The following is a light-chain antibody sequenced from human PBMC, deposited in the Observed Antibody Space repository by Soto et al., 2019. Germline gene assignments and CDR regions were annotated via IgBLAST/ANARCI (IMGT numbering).Light chain of an antibody. CDR2: GAS. CDR1: QSVSSN. Sequence: EIVMTQSPATLSVSPGERATLSYRASQSVSSNLAWYQQKPGQAPRLLIYGASTWATGIPARFSGSGSGTEFTLTISSLQSEDFAVYYCQQYNNWPPRTFGQGTKVDIK. J-gene: IGKJ1*01. V-gene: IGKV3-15*01. CDR3: QQYNNWPPRT.